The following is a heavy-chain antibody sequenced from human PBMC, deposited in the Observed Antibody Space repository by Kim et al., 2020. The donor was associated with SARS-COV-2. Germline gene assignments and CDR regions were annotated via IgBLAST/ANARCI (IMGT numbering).Heavy chain of an antibody. CDR1: GYTFTSYG. V-gene: IGHV1-18*01. Sequence: ASVKVSCKASGYTFTSYGISWARQAPGQGLEWMGWISAYNGNTNYAQKLQGRVTKTTDTSTSTAYMELRNLRSDDTAVYYCARGGPEWELLGYYYYGVDVWGQGTTVTVSS. J-gene: IGHJ6*02. D-gene: IGHD1-26*01. CDR3: ARGGPEWELLGYYYYGVDV. CDR2: ISAYNGNT.